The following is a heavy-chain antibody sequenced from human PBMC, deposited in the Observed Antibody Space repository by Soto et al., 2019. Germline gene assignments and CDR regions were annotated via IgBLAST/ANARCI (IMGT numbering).Heavy chain of an antibody. J-gene: IGHJ3*02. V-gene: IGHV1-18*01. CDR1: GYTFTSYG. CDR2: ISAYNGNT. Sequence: ASVKVSCKASGYTFTSYGISWVRQAPGQGLEWMGWISAYNGNTNYAQKLQGRVTITTDTSTSTVYMELSSLRSDDTAVYYCARLQSVTDDAFDIWGQGTMVTVSS. CDR3: ARLQSVTDDAFDI. D-gene: IGHD2-21*02.